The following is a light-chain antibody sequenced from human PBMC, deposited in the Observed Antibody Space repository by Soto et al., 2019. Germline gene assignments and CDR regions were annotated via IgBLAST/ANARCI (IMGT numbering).Light chain of an antibody. CDR1: QSISSS. Sequence: DIQLTQSPSTLSASVGDRVTITCRASQSISSSLAWYQQKPGKAPNLLIYKASTLHIGVPSRFSGSGSGTEFILTISSLQPDDFATYYCQHYNSYWTFGQGTKVEIK. CDR2: KAS. CDR3: QHYNSYWT. V-gene: IGKV1-5*03. J-gene: IGKJ1*01.